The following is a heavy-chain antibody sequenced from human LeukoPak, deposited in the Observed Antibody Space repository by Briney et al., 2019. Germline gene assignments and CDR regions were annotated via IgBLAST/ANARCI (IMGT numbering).Heavy chain of an antibody. CDR1: GFTFSSYA. CDR2: ISGSGGST. V-gene: IGHV3-23*01. Sequence: GGSLRLSCAASGFTFSSYAMSWVRQAPGKGLEWVSAISGSGGSTYYADSVKGRFTISRDNSKNSLYLQMNSLRAEDTAFYYCASGGIYYGAAFEFWGQGTLVTVPS. CDR3: ASGGIYYGAAFEF. D-gene: IGHD1-26*01. J-gene: IGHJ4*02.